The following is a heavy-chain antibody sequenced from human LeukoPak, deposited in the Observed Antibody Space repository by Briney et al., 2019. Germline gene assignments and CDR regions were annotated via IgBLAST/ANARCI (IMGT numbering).Heavy chain of an antibody. J-gene: IGHJ4*02. CDR2: INHSGST. CDR3: ARRGGITMIPWAY. Sequence: SETLSLTCAVYGGSFSGYYWSWIRQPPGKGLEWIGEINHSGSTNYNPSLKSRVTISVDTSKNQFSLKLSSVTAADTAVYYCARRGGITMIPWAYWGQGTLVTVSS. CDR1: GGSFSGYY. V-gene: IGHV4-34*01. D-gene: IGHD3-22*01.